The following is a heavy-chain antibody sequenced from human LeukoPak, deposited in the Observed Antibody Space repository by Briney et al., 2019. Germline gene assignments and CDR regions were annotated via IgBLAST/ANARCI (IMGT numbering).Heavy chain of an antibody. V-gene: IGHV1-2*02. Sequence: ASVKVSCKASGYTFTGYYMHWVRQAPGQGLEWLGWINPSSGGTNYAQKFQGRVTMTRDTSISTAYMELSRLRSDDTAVYYCARESANYDILTGYYNPLDYWGQGTLVTVSS. CDR3: ARESANYDILTGYYNPLDY. CDR2: INPSSGGT. D-gene: IGHD3-9*01. J-gene: IGHJ4*02. CDR1: GYTFTGYY.